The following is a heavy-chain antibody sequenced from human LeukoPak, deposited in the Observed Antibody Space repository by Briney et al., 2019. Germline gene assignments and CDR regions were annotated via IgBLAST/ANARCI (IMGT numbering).Heavy chain of an antibody. CDR2: ISGNGAHP. CDR1: EFILSSYA. CDR3: AKGYFGSGSYYFDY. Sequence: GGSLRLSCEASEFILSSYAMSWVRQAPGKGLEWVSSISGNGAHPYYADSVRGRFTISRDFSRNAVYLQMSSLRVEDTAEYFCAKGYFGSGSYYFDYWGQGTLVTVSS. V-gene: IGHV3-23*01. J-gene: IGHJ4*02. D-gene: IGHD3-10*01.